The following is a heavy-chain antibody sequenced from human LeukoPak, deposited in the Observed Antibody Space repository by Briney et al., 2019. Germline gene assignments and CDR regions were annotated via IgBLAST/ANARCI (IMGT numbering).Heavy chain of an antibody. D-gene: IGHD3-22*01. J-gene: IGHJ4*02. CDR1: GFTFADYA. CDR3: TKGIMYYYDFKSGYFDI. V-gene: IGHV3-43*02. Sequence: GGSLRLSCAASGFTFADYAMHWVRQAPGKGLEWVSFISGDAATTYYADSVKGRFIISRDNSRSALYLEMNNLRLDDVALYYCTKGIMYYYDFKSGYFDIWGQGTLVTVSS. CDR2: ISGDAATT.